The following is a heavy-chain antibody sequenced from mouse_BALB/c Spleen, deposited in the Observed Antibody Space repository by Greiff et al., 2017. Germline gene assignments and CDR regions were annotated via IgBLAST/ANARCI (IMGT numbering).Heavy chain of an antibody. CDR1: GYTFTSYY. Sequence: QVQLQQSGPELVKPGASVRISCKASGYTFTSYYIHWVKQRPGQGLEWIGWIYPGNVNTKYNEKFKGKATLTADKSSSTAYMQLSSLTSEDSAVYFCARTSLLLYYFDYWGQGTTLTVSS. CDR2: IYPGNVNT. J-gene: IGHJ2*01. V-gene: IGHV1S56*01. D-gene: IGHD1-2*01. CDR3: ARTSLLLYYFDY.